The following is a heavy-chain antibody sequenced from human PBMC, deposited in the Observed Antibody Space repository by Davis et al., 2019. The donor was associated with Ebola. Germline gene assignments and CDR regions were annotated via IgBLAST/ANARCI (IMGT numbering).Heavy chain of an antibody. Sequence: GESLKISCAASGFTFSSYGMHWVRQAPGKGLEWVAVISYDGSNKYYADSVKGRFTISRDNSKNTLYLQMNSLRDEDTAVYYCARAFTVTPFDYWGQGTLVTVSS. CDR3: ARAFTVTPFDY. CDR2: ISYDGSNK. J-gene: IGHJ4*02. V-gene: IGHV3-30*03. CDR1: GFTFSSYG. D-gene: IGHD4-17*01.